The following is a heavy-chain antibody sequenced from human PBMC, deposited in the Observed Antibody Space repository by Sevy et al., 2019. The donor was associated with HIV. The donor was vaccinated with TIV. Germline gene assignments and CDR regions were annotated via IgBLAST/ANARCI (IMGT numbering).Heavy chain of an antibody. V-gene: IGHV4-4*07. CDR3: ARERYYYDSSGYFSYYYGMDV. CDR2: IYTSGST. Sequence: SETLSLTYTVSGGSLNNYYWSWIRQPAGKGLEWIGRIYTSGSTNYNPSLKSRVTMSVDTSKNQFSLKLSSVTAADTAVYYCARERYYYDSSGYFSYYYGMDVWGQGTTVTVSS. CDR1: GGSLNNYY. J-gene: IGHJ6*02. D-gene: IGHD3-22*01.